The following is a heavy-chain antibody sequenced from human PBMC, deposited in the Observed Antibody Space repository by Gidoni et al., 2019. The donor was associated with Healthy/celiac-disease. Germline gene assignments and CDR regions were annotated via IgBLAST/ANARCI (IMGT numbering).Heavy chain of an antibody. Sequence: QVQLVESGGGLVKPGGSLRLPCAASGSTFSDYYMSWIRQAPGKGLEWFSYISSSSSYTNYADSVKGRFTISRDNAKNSLYLQMNSLRAEDTAVYYCARAKTTVTTYRDAGNDAFDIWGQGTMVTVSS. D-gene: IGHD4-17*01. V-gene: IGHV3-11*05. CDR1: GSTFSDYY. CDR2: ISSSSSYT. J-gene: IGHJ3*02. CDR3: ARAKTTVTTYRDAGNDAFDI.